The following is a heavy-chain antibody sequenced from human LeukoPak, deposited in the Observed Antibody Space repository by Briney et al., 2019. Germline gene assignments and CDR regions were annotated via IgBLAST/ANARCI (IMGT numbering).Heavy chain of an antibody. Sequence: GGSLRLSCAASGFTFSSYSMNWVRQAAGKGLEWVSYISTSSSTIYYADSVKGRFAISRDNAKNSLYLQMNSLRAEDTAVYYCARSLQRLDYWGQGTLVTVSS. CDR2: ISTSSSTI. CDR3: ARSLQRLDY. J-gene: IGHJ4*02. CDR1: GFTFSSYS. D-gene: IGHD4-11*01. V-gene: IGHV3-48*04.